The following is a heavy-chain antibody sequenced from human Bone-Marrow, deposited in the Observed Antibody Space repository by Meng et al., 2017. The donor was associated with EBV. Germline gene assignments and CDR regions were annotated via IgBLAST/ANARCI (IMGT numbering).Heavy chain of an antibody. J-gene: IGHJ5*01. Sequence: VELVEAGVNWVRPGGPLGPACAASGFTFSDYYMDWIRQAPGKALEWVSHISRGGTSVYYADSVKGRFTVSRDNAKNSLYLQMIGLSGDDTAVYFCVRGRMGYVTSWYDSWGQGTLVTVSS. CDR3: VRGRMGYVTSWYDS. V-gene: IGHV3-11*01. D-gene: IGHD3-16*01. CDR1: GFTFSDYY. CDR2: ISRGGTSV.